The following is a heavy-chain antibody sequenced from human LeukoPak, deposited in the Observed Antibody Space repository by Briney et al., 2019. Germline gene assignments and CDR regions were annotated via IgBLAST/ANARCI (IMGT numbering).Heavy chain of an antibody. CDR3: ARGVLNIVVVVAATIRNFKFDP. Sequence: SETLSLTCAVFGGSFSDYYWSWIRQPPGKGLEWLGEINHSGSTNYNPSLKSRVTISVDTSKNQFSLKLSSVTAADTAVYYCARGVLNIVVVVAATIRNFKFDPWGQGTLVTVSS. V-gene: IGHV4-34*01. CDR2: INHSGST. J-gene: IGHJ5*02. CDR1: GGSFSDYY. D-gene: IGHD2-15*01.